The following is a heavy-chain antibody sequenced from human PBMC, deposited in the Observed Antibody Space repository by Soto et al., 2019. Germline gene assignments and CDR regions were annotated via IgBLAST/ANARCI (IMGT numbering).Heavy chain of an antibody. CDR2: ISRSGVNT. V-gene: IGHV3-23*01. CDR1: GFTYTIYA. Sequence: EVRLLESGGGLIQPGGSLRLSCAASGFTYTIYAMTWLRQAPGKGLEWVSTISRSGVNTYYADSVKGRFSISRDNSRNTVNLQMNSLRVEDTAVYYCAKDLSHYDSFTYYPVDPFDSWGQGTMVTVSS. CDR3: AKDLSHYDSFTYYPVDPFDS. J-gene: IGHJ3*01. D-gene: IGHD3-9*01.